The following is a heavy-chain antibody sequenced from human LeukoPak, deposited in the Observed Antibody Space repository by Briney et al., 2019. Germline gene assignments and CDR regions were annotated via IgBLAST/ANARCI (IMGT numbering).Heavy chain of an antibody. D-gene: IGHD5-12*01. CDR2: LSGSGGST. CDR1: GFPFSSYA. J-gene: IGHJ4*02. V-gene: IGHV3-23*01. CDR3: AREWDSGSSSIDY. Sequence: GGPLRLSCAASGFPFSSYAMSWVRQAPGKGLEWVSALSGSGGSTYYADSVKGGFTTSRDNSKNTLYLQMNSLRAEDTAVYYGAREWDSGSSSIDYWGPEILVTVSS.